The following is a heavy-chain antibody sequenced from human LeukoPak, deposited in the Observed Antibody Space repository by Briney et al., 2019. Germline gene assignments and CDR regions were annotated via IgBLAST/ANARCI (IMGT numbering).Heavy chain of an antibody. Sequence: SETLSLTCTVSGGSISPYYWTWIRQPPGKGLEWIGYIYYNGGTNYNPSLKSRVTISLDTSKNQFSLILSSVTAADTAVYYCARDARVDAFDIWGQGTMVTVSS. CDR2: IYYNGGT. CDR3: ARDARVDAFDI. V-gene: IGHV4-59*01. J-gene: IGHJ3*02. CDR1: GGSISPYY.